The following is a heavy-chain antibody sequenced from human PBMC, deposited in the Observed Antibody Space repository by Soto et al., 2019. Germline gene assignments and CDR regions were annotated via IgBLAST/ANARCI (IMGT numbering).Heavy chain of an antibody. Sequence: LSCAASGFTLSDYYMSWIPPAPGKGLEWVSYISSSSSYTNYADSVKGRFTISRDNAKNSLYLQMNSLRAEDTAVYYCAKTANGWFSAFDIWGQGTMVTVSS. J-gene: IGHJ3*02. V-gene: IGHV3-11*03. D-gene: IGHD6-19*01. CDR3: AKTANGWFSAFDI. CDR2: ISSSSSYT. CDR1: GFTLSDYY.